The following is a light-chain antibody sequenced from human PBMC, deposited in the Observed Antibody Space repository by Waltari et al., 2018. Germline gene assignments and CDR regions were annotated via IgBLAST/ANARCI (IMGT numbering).Light chain of an antibody. CDR1: TSDIGGFNY. CDR3: STHTSTTTNV. CDR2: DVT. J-gene: IGLJ1*01. V-gene: IGLV2-14*03. Sequence: QSALTQPAAVSGSPRQSITIPCSCSTSDIGGFNYVCWYQHPPGKAPKLIICDVTNRPSGVSNRFSGSKSVNTASLTISGLQTDDEAIYYCSTHTSTTTNVFGTGTKVTVL.